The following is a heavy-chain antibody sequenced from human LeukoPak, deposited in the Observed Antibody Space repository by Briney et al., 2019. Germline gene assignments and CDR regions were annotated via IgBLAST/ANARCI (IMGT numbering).Heavy chain of an antibody. V-gene: IGHV1-18*01. CDR2: ISAYNGNT. D-gene: IGHD3-3*01. Sequence: GASVKVSCKASGYAFTSYGISWVRQAPGQGLEWMGWISAYNGNTNYAQKLQGRVTMTTDTSTSTAYMELRSLRSDDTAVYYCARITIFGVVSPYFDYWGQGTLVTVSS. CDR1: GYAFTSYG. J-gene: IGHJ4*02. CDR3: ARITIFGVVSPYFDY.